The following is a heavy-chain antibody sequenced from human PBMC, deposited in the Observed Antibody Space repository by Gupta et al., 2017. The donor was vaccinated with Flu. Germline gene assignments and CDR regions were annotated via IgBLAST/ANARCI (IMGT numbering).Heavy chain of an antibody. V-gene: IGHV4-34*01. Sequence: QVQLQQWGAGLLKPSETLSLTCAVYGGSFSGYYWSWIRQPPGKGLEWIGEINHSGSTNYNPSLKSRVTISVDTSKNQFSLKLSSVTAADTAVYYCARGGRLVLLLPWPDAFDIWGQGTMVTVSS. D-gene: IGHD2/OR15-2a*01. CDR1: GGSFSGYY. J-gene: IGHJ3*02. CDR2: INHSGST. CDR3: ARGGRLVLLLPWPDAFDI.